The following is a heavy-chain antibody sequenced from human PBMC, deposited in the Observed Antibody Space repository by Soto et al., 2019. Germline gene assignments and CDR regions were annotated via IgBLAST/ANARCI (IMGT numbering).Heavy chain of an antibody. V-gene: IGHV3-74*01. CDR2: INSDRT. D-gene: IGHD2-8*02. J-gene: IGHJ6*02. CDR3: ARVFSMATTYWYGLDV. CDR1: GFTFTSYW. Sequence: GGSLRLSCAASGFTFTSYWMHWVRQAPGKGLVWVSRINSDRTYYRDSVKGRFTIFRDNSKNTLSLQMNSLRAEDTAVYYCARVFSMATTYWYGLDVWGRGTTVTVSS.